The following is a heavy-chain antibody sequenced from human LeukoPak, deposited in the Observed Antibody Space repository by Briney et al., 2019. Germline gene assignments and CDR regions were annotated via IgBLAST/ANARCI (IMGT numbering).Heavy chain of an antibody. CDR1: GFTFSSYA. V-gene: IGHV3-30-3*01. CDR3: ARATYSTSHFSYYFDY. CDR2: ISYDGTNK. J-gene: IGHJ4*02. Sequence: QPGGPLRLSCAASGFTFSSYAMHWVRQAPGKGLKWVAVISYDGTNKYYADSVRGRFTISRDNSKNTLYLQMNSLRVDDTAVYYCARATYSTSHFSYYFDYWGQGTLVTVSS. D-gene: IGHD6-6*01.